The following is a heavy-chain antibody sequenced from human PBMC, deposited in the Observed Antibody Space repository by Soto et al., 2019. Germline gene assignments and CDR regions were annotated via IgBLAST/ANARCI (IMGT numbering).Heavy chain of an antibody. V-gene: IGHV4-59*01. J-gene: IGHJ4*02. CDR1: GDSISSYY. D-gene: IGHD3-22*01. CDR3: ARDGSYYDSSYDSSGYYVV. CDR2: IYYSGST. Sequence: SETLSLTCTVSGDSISSYYWIWIRQSPGKGLEWIGYIYYSGSTNYNPSLKSRVTISVDTFKNQFSLKLSSVTAADTAVYYCARDGSYYDSSYDSSGYYVVWVQGTLVTVSS.